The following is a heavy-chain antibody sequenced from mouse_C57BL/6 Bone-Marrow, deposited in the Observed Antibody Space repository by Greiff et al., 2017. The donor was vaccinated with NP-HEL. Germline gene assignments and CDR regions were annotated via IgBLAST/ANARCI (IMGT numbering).Heavy chain of an antibody. J-gene: IGHJ3*01. CDR1: GFTFSSYA. Sequence: DVHLVESGEGLVKPGGSLKLSCAASGFTFSSYAMSWVRQTPEKRLEWVAYISSGGDYIYYADTVKGRFTISRDNARNTLYLQMSSLKSEDTAMYYCTRYYYGSSPFAYWGQGTLVTVSA. CDR3: TRYYYGSSPFAY. V-gene: IGHV5-9-1*02. D-gene: IGHD1-1*01. CDR2: ISSGGDYI.